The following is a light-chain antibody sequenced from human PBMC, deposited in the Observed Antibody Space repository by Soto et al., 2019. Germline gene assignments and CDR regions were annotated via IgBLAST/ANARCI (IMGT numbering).Light chain of an antibody. Sequence: DIVMTQSPDSLAVSLGERATINCKSSQSILYTSDNKNYLAWYQQKPGQSPTLLIYWASTRESGVPDRFSGSGSGTDFTLTINSLQPEDVAVYYCQQYYSTAPGTFGQGTKVEIK. V-gene: IGKV4-1*01. CDR3: QQYYSTAPGT. CDR2: WAS. CDR1: QSILYTSDNKNY. J-gene: IGKJ2*02.